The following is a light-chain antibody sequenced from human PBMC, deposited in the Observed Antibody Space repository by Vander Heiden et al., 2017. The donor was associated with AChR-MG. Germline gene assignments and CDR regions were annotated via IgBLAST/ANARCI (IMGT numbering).Light chain of an antibody. Sequence: EIVLTQSPATLSLSPGERATLSCRASQSVSSYLAWYQQKPGQAPRLLIYDASNRATGIPARFSGSGSGTDFTLTISSLEPEDFAVYYCQQRSNWPPLITFVKGHDWRLN. CDR3: QQRSNWPPLIT. V-gene: IGKV3-11*01. J-gene: IGKJ5*01. CDR1: QSVSSY. CDR2: DAS.